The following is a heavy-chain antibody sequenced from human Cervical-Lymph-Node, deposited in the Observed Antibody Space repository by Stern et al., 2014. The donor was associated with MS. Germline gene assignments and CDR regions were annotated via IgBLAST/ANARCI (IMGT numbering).Heavy chain of an antibody. D-gene: IGHD6-19*01. V-gene: IGHV5-51*03. CDR2: IYPGDSDT. CDR3: ASGGLGGWYNY. CDR1: GYNFTSYW. J-gene: IGHJ4*02. Sequence: EVQLVESGAEVKKPGESLKISCQGSGYNFTSYWVGWVRQMPGKGLEWMGIIYPGDSDTKYSPSFQVQVPFSVEKSISNPYLHWSSLKASDTAMYYCASGGLGGWYNYWGQGTLVTVSS.